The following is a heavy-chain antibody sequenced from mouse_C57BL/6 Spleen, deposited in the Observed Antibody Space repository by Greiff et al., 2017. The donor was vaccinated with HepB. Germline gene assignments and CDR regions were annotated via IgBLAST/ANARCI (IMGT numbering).Heavy chain of an antibody. CDR3: ARRSSGYYYFDY. J-gene: IGHJ2*01. CDR1: GYTFTSYW. V-gene: IGHV1-52*01. CDR2: IDPSDSET. D-gene: IGHD3-2*02. Sequence: QVQLQQPGAELVRPGSSVKLSCKASGYTFTSYWMHWVKQRPIQGLEWIGNIDPSDSETHYNQKFKDKATLTVDKSSSTAYMQLSSLTSEDSAVYYCARRSSGYYYFDYWGQGTTLTVSS.